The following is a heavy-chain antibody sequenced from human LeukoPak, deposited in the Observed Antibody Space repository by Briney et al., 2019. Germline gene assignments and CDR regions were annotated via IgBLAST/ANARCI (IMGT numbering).Heavy chain of an antibody. V-gene: IGHV4-34*01. J-gene: IGHJ4*02. D-gene: IGHD2-2*02. CDR3: ARGYTRVLIDY. Sequence: SETLSLTCAVYGVSFSDYYWSWIRQPPGKGLEWIGEIQHSGSTNYNPSLKSRVTTSVDTSKNQLSLKLSSVTAADTAVYYCARGYTRVLIDYWGQGTLVTVSS. CDR1: GVSFSDYY. CDR2: IQHSGST.